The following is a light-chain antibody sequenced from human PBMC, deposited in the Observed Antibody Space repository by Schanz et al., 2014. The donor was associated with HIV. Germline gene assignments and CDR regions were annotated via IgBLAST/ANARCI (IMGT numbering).Light chain of an antibody. CDR2: GSS. J-gene: IGKJ4*01. V-gene: IGKV3-20*01. Sequence: EIVMTQSPGTLSVSPGERATLSCRASQTVSNNLAWYQQKPGQAPRLLIYGSSKRATGIPDRFSGSGSGTDFTLTISRLEPEDFAVYYCQQYDRSPYTFGGGTKVEIK. CDR3: QQYDRSPYT. CDR1: QTVSNN.